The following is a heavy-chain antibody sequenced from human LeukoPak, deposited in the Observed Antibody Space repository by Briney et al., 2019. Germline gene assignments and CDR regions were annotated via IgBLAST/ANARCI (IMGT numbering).Heavy chain of an antibody. CDR3: ARGIAAAGTNPFDY. CDR2: IDPNSGGT. Sequence: GASVKVSCKASGYTFTGYYMHWVRQAPGQGLEWMGRIDPNSGGTSYAQKFQGRVTMTRDTSISAAYMELSSLRSDDTAVYYCARGIAAAGTNPFDYWGQGTLVTVSS. CDR1: GYTFTGYY. D-gene: IGHD6-13*01. J-gene: IGHJ4*02. V-gene: IGHV1-2*06.